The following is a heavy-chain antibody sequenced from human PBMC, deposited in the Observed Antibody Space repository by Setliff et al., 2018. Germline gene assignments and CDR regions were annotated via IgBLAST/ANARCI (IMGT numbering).Heavy chain of an antibody. V-gene: IGHV4-34*01. CDR3: AREGYSSLIGWFDP. J-gene: IGHJ5*02. D-gene: IGHD6-13*01. CDR2: ISHSGST. Sequence: SETLSLTCAVYGGSFSGYYWSWIRQPPGKGLEWIGEISHSGSTNYNPSLKSRVTISVDTSKNQFSLKLSPVTAADTAVYYCAREGYSSLIGWFDPWGQGTLVTVSS. CDR1: GGSFSGYY.